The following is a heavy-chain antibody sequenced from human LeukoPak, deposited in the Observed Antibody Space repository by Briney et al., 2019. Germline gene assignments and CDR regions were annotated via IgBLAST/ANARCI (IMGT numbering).Heavy chain of an antibody. CDR3: ARDQGSGSYPYYYYYMDV. J-gene: IGHJ6*03. Sequence: SETLSLTCTVSGGSISSYYWSWIRQPAGKGLEWIGRIYTSGSTNYNPSLKSRVTMSEDTSKNQFSLKLSSVTAADTAVYYCARDQGSGSYPYYYYYMDVWGKGTTVTVSS. CDR1: GGSISSYY. V-gene: IGHV4-4*07. D-gene: IGHD1-26*01. CDR2: IYTSGST.